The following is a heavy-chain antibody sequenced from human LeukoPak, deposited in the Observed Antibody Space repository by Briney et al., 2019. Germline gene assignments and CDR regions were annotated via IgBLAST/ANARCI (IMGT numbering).Heavy chain of an antibody. CDR1: GYTLTELS. J-gene: IGHJ6*02. CDR2: FDPEDGET. V-gene: IGHV1-24*01. Sequence: ASVKVSCKVSGYTLTELSMHWVRQAPGKGLEWMGGFDPEDGETIYAQKFQGRVTMTEDTSTDTAYMELSSLRSEDTAVYYCATRWELLRYYYYGMDVWSQGTTVTVSS. D-gene: IGHD1-26*01. CDR3: ATRWELLRYYYYGMDV.